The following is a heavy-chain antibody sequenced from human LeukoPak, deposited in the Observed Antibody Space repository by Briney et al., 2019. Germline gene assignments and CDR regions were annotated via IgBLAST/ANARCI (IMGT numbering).Heavy chain of an antibody. CDR3: ARATGEPTY. CDR1: GFTFSTYG. D-gene: IGHD1-1*01. CDR2: IWSDGSNK. Sequence: PGGSLRLSCAASGFTFSTYGMYWVRQAPGKGLEWVATIWSDGSNKYYADSVKGRFTISRDNSKNTLYLQVNSLRADDTAVYYCARATGEPTYWGQGTLVTVSS. V-gene: IGHV3-33*01. J-gene: IGHJ4*02.